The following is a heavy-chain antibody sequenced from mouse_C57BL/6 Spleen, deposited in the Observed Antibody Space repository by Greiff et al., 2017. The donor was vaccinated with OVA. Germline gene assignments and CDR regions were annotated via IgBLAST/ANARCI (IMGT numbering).Heavy chain of an antibody. CDR3: ADQGAYYDYDGMDY. J-gene: IGHJ4*01. CDR1: GFNIKDYY. Sequence: VQLQQSGAELVKPGASVKLSCTASGFNIKDYYMHWVKQRTEKGLEWIGRIDPEDGETKSAPKFQGKATITADTSSNTAYLQLSSLTSEDTAVYYCADQGAYYDYDGMDYWGQGTSVTVSS. CDR2: IDPEDGET. D-gene: IGHD1-1*02. V-gene: IGHV14-2*01.